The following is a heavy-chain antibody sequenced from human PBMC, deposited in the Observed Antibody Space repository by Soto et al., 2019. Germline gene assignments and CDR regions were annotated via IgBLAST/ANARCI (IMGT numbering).Heavy chain of an antibody. J-gene: IGHJ4*02. D-gene: IGHD7-27*01. CDR3: AADSWGSDRYYFDY. V-gene: IGHV1-58*01. CDR2: IVVGSGNT. Sequence: SVKVSCKASGFTFTSSAVQWVRQARGQRLEWIGWIVVGSGNTNYAQKFQEGVTITRDMSTSTAYMELSSLRSEDTAVYYCAADSWGSDRYYFDYWGQGTLVTVSS. CDR1: GFTFTSSA.